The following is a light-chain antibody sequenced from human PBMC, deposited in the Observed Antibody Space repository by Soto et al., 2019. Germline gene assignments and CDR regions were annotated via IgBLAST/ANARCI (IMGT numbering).Light chain of an antibody. J-gene: IGLJ2*01. CDR2: RNN. CDR3: AAWDDSLSGVV. CDR1: SSNIGSNY. V-gene: IGLV1-47*01. Sequence: QPVLTQPPSASGTPGQRVTISWSGSSSNIGSNYVYWYQQLPGTAPKLLIYRNNQRPSGVPDRFSGSKSGTSASLAISGLRSEDEADYYCAAWDDSLSGVVFGGGTKLTVL.